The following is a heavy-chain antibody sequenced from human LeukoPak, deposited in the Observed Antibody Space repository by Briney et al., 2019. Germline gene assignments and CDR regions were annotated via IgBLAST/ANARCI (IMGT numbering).Heavy chain of an antibody. D-gene: IGHD4-11*01. CDR2: VWNDGSTR. Sequence: GGSLRLPCAASGFMFSNYVIHWVRQAPGKGLEWVAYVWNDGSTRWYADSVKGRFTVSRDNSRNTLYLQMDSLRVEDTALYYCAKDVNSDYPRAHAFHVWGQGTMVTVSS. V-gene: IGHV3-30*02. J-gene: IGHJ3*01. CDR3: AKDVNSDYPRAHAFHV. CDR1: GFMFSNYV.